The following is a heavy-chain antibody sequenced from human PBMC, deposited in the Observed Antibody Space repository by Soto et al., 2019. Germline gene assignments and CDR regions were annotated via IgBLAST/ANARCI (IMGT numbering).Heavy chain of an antibody. D-gene: IGHD2-8*02. J-gene: IGHJ3*01. CDR3: ARSPGGYYTG. V-gene: IGHV3-74*01. CDR2: INTDGSST. CDR1: GFSFSSYW. Sequence: EVQLVESGGGLVQPGGSLRLSCADSGFSFSSYWMQWLRQGPKKGLVWVSRINTDGSSTNYADSVKGRFTISRDNAKSTLYLQMNSLRAEDTAVYYCARSPGGYYTGWGQGTVVTVSS.